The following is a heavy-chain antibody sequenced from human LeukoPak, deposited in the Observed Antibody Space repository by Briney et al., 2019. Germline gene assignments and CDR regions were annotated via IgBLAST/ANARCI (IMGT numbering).Heavy chain of an antibody. V-gene: IGHV3-30*03. D-gene: IGHD3-22*01. CDR1: GFSFSGYG. CDR3: ARVSSGSQTKDY. J-gene: IGHJ4*02. CDR2: ISYDGINK. Sequence: PGGSLRLSCAASGFSFSGYGMHWVRQAPGKGLEWVAVISYDGINKYYGDSVKGRFTISRDNSKNTLYLQMNSLRAEDTAVYYCARVSSGSQTKDYWGQGTLVTVSS.